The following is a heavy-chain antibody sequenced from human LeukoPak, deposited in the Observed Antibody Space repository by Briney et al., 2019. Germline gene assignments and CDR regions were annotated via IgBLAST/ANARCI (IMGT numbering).Heavy chain of an antibody. V-gene: IGHV5-51*01. CDR2: INPDDTNI. CDR3: ARLSSAGAGENNFDF. CDR1: GYSFTNYW. Sequence: GESLKISCKASGYSFTNYWIGWVRQMPGKGLEWVAMINPDDTNIAYSPSFQGQVTISADRSISTAYLQWSSLKASDTAMYYCARLSSAGAGENNFDFWGQGTLVTVSS. D-gene: IGHD6-6*01. J-gene: IGHJ4*02.